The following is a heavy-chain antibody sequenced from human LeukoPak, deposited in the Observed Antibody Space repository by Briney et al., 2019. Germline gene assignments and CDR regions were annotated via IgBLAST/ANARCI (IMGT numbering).Heavy chain of an antibody. J-gene: IGHJ6*03. CDR2: INPSGGST. CDR3: AREPRFGHYYMDV. CDR1: GYTFTSYY. D-gene: IGHD3-10*02. Sequence: ASVKVSCKASGYTFTSYYMHWVRQAPGQGLEWMGIINPSGGSTSYAQKFQGRVTITTDESTSTAYMELSSLRSEDTAVYYCAREPRFGHYYMDVWGKGTTVTVSS. V-gene: IGHV1-46*01.